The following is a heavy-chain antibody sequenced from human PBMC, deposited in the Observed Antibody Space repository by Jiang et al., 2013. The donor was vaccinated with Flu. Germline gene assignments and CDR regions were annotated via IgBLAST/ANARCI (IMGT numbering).Heavy chain of an antibody. CDR2: IDPSDSYT. V-gene: IGHV5-10-1*04. Sequence: FTSYWISWVRQMPGKGLEWMGRIDPSDSYTNYSPSFQGQVTISADKSISTAYLQWSSLKASDTAMYYCARRLGDTAMVSYYFDYWGQGTLVTVSS. J-gene: IGHJ4*02. CDR3: ARRLGDTAMVSYYFDY. D-gene: IGHD5-18*01. CDR1: FTSYW.